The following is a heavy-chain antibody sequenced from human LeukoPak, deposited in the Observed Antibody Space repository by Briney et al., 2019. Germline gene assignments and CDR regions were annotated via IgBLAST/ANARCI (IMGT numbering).Heavy chain of an antibody. V-gene: IGHV3-23*01. J-gene: IGHJ6*02. Sequence: GGSLRLSCAASGFTFNNYAMSWVRQAPGKGLEWVSDIRGSGGNIHYADSVKGRFTISRDNSNNTLYLQMNSLRAEDTAKYYCARKKPNNWGMSYYYYGLDVWGQGTTVTVSS. D-gene: IGHD7-27*01. CDR2: IRGSGGNI. CDR1: GFTFNNYA. CDR3: ARKKPNNWGMSYYYYGLDV.